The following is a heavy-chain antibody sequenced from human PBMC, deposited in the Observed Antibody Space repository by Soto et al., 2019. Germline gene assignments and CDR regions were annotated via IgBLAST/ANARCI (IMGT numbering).Heavy chain of an antibody. CDR3: ARLVNIFEFDY. D-gene: IGHD2-21*01. V-gene: IGHV5-51*01. J-gene: IGHJ4*02. CDR1: GYSLTYYW. Sequence: GETLKLSCTVSGYSLTYYWNGWVRQMRVKGLVWMGIIYVGDSDTRYSPSFQGQVTISADKSISTAYLQWSSLKPSDTAMYYCARLVNIFEFDYWGLGSLVTVAS. CDR2: IYVGDSDT.